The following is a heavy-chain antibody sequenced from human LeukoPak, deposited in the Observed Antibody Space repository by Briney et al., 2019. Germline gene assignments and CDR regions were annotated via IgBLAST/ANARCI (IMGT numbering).Heavy chain of an antibody. CDR2: TYYSGST. Sequence: SETLRLTCTVSGGSISSSSYYWGWIRQPPGKGLEWIGSTYYSGSTYYNPSLESRVTISVDTSKNQFSLKLSSVTAADTAVYYCASAGSYSVDYWGQGTLVTVSS. V-gene: IGHV4-39*01. CDR1: GGSISSSSYY. D-gene: IGHD1-26*01. CDR3: ASAGSYSVDY. J-gene: IGHJ4*02.